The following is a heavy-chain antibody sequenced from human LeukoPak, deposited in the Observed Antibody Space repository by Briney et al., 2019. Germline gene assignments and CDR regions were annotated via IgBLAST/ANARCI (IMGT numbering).Heavy chain of an antibody. D-gene: IGHD3-10*01. J-gene: IGHJ6*03. CDR3: ARTRSSSGYLDV. V-gene: IGHV1-46*01. CDR1: GFSFRTFY. Sequence: GGSVKVSCKAFGFSFRTFYIHWLRRAPGKGVEWMGIIHPNGFSTSYAQRFKGRVSMTRDPSTSTVYMELNSLIFDDTAVYYCARTRSSSGYLDVWGTGTTVTVSS. CDR2: IHPNGFST.